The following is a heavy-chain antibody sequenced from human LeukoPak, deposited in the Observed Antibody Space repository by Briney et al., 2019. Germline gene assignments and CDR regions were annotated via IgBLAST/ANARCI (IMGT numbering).Heavy chain of an antibody. CDR3: ARDRYGGNSGEFDY. J-gene: IGHJ4*02. Sequence: PSQTLSLTCTVSGGSISSGSYYWSWIRQPAGKGLEWIGRIYTSGSTNYNPSLKSRVTISVDTSKNQFSLKLSSVTAADTAVYYCARDRYGGNSGEFDYWGQGTLVTVSS. V-gene: IGHV4-61*02. CDR2: IYTSGST. D-gene: IGHD4-23*01. CDR1: GGSISSGSYY.